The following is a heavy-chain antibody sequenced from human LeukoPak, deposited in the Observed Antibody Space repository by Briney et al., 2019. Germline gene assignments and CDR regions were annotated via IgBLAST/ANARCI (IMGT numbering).Heavy chain of an antibody. CDR3: ARWRHDYSNFAFYYYYYGMDV. CDR2: ISAYNGNT. Sequence: ASVKVSCKASGYTFTSYDINWVRQATGQGLEWMGWISAYNGNTNYAQKLQGRVTMTTDTSTSTAYMELRSLRSDDTAVYYCARWRHDYSNFAFYYYYYGMDVWGQGTTVTVSS. J-gene: IGHJ6*02. V-gene: IGHV1-18*01. CDR1: GYTFTSYD. D-gene: IGHD4-11*01.